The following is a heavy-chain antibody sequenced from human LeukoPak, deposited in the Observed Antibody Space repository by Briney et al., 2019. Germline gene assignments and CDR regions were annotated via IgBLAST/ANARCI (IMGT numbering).Heavy chain of an antibody. J-gene: IGHJ4*02. D-gene: IGHD4-17*01. CDR1: GGSISSYY. Sequence: PSETLSLTCTVSGGSISSYYWSWIRLPPGKGLEWIGYIYYSGSTNYNPSLKSRVTISVDTSKNQFSLKLSSVTAADTAVYYCATARRTVTTYFFDYWGQGTLVTVSS. CDR3: ATARRTVTTYFFDY. V-gene: IGHV4-59*01. CDR2: IYYSGST.